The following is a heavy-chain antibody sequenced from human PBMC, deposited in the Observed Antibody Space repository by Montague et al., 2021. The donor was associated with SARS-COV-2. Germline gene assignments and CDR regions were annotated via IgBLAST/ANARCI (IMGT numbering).Heavy chain of an antibody. D-gene: IGHD3-10*01. CDR1: GFTFSSYA. V-gene: IGHV3-30-3*01. Sequence: YLILSCAASGFTFSSYAIHLFRQAPVKGLEWVSVISYDGSNKYYSDSVKVRFTISRDNSKNTLYLQMNSLRAEDTAVYYCARALLWVGGYGMDVWGQGTTVTVSS. J-gene: IGHJ6*02. CDR3: ARALLWVGGYGMDV. CDR2: ISYDGSNK.